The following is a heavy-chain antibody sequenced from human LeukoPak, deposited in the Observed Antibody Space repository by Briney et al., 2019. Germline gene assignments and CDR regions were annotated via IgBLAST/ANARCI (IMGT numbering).Heavy chain of an antibody. Sequence: GGSLRLSCAASGFTFSDYYMDWVRQAPGKGREWVGRTRIKAKSYTTEYVESVKGRFTVSRDDSRNLLSLQMNSLKTEDTAVYYCARAHRDSRAHHFLGYWGQGTLVTVSS. V-gene: IGHV3-72*01. D-gene: IGHD3-22*01. CDR1: GFTFSDYY. CDR3: ARAHRDSRAHHFLGY. J-gene: IGHJ4*02. CDR2: TRIKAKSYTT.